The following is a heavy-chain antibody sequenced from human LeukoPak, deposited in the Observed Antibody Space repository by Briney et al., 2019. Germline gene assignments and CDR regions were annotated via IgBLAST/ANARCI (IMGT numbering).Heavy chain of an antibody. CDR2: ISAYNGNT. CDR1: GYTFTNYV. J-gene: IGHJ4*02. CDR3: ARDRAGHSRRWWNY. D-gene: IGHD6-13*01. V-gene: IGHV1-18*01. Sequence: ASVKVSCKASGYTFTNYVISWVRQAPGQGLEWMGWISAYNGNTNYAQKLQGRVTMTTDTSTSTAYMELRSLRSDDTAVYYCARDRAGHSRRWWNYWGQGTLDTLSS.